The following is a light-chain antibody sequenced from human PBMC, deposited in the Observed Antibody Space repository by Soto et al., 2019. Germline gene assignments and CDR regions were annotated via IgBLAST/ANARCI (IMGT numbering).Light chain of an antibody. V-gene: IGLV1-40*01. CDR1: SSNIGAGYD. CDR2: GNS. CDR3: QSYDSSLSGSHVV. Sequence: QSVLTQPHSVSGAPGQRVTISCTGGSSNIGAGYDVHWYQQLPGTAPKLLIYGNSNRPSGVPDRFSGSKSGTSASLAITGLQAEDEADYYCQSYDSSLSGSHVVFGGGTKLTVL. J-gene: IGLJ2*01.